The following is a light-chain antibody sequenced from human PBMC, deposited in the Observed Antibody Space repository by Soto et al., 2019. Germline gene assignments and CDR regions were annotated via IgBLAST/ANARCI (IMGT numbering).Light chain of an antibody. V-gene: IGKV1-39*01. CDR2: AAS. CDR3: QQSYSPPLT. J-gene: IGKJ4*01. CDR1: RDISDY. Sequence: QMTQSPASLSASVGDRVTITCRASRDISDYLNWFHHKPGRDPKLLIYAASVLHSGVPARFSGSGSESGTEYTLTISSIHPEDSATYSCQQSYSPPLTFGWGTRVEIK.